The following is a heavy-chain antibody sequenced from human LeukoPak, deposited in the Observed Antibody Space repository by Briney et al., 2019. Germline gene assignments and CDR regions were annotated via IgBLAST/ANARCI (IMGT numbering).Heavy chain of an antibody. CDR2: IIPIFGTA. CDR1: GGTFSSYA. V-gene: IGHV1-69*13. D-gene: IGHD2-2*02. CDR3: ARAVPAAIRGNWFDP. J-gene: IGHJ5*02. Sequence: SVKVSCKASGGTFSSYAISWVRQAPGQGLEGMGGIIPIFGTANHAQKFQGRVTITADESTSTAYMELSSLRSEDTAVYYCARAVPAAIRGNWFDPWGQGTLVTVSS.